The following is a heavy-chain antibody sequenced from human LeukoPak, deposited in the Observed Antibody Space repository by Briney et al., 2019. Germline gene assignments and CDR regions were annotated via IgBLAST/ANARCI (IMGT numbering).Heavy chain of an antibody. CDR2: ISGSGGST. CDR1: GFIFSTYW. CDR3: AKDLDYYDSSGYPY. Sequence: GGSLRLSCAASGFIFSTYWMSWVRQAPGRGLEWVSAISGSGGSTYYADSVKGRFTISRDNSKNTLYLQMNSLRAEDTAVYYCAKDLDYYDSSGYPYWGQGTLVTVSS. J-gene: IGHJ4*02. D-gene: IGHD3-22*01. V-gene: IGHV3-23*01.